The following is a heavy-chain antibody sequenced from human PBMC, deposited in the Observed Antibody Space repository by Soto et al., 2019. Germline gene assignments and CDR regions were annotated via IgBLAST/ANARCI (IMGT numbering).Heavy chain of an antibody. Sequence: ASVKVSCKASGYTFTSYSMHWVRQAPGQGLEWMGIINPSGDTTNYAQKFQGRVTRTRDTSTSTVYMELSSLRSEDTAVYYCARGSLLSLYGNSRFDYWGQGTLVTVSS. D-gene: IGHD1-7*01. V-gene: IGHV1-46*01. J-gene: IGHJ4*02. CDR2: INPSGDTT. CDR3: ARGSLLSLYGNSRFDY. CDR1: GYTFTSYS.